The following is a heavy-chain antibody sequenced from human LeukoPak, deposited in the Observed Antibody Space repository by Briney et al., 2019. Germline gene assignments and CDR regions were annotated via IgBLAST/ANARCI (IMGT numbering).Heavy chain of an antibody. CDR1: GFTFSSYE. D-gene: IGHD1-26*01. Sequence: GGSLRLSCAASGFTFSSYEMNWVRQAPGKGLEWVSYISSSGSTTYSADSVKGRFTISRDNSKNTLYLQMNSLRAEDTAVYFCAKSQDGGRLFHFDYWGQGTLVTVSS. CDR2: ISSSGSTT. J-gene: IGHJ4*02. V-gene: IGHV3-48*03. CDR3: AKSQDGGRLFHFDY.